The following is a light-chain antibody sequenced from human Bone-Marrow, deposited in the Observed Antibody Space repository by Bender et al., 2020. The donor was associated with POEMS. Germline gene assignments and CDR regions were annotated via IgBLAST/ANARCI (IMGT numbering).Light chain of an antibody. CDR2: DVS. V-gene: IGLV2-11*01. Sequence: QSALTQPRSVSGSPGQSVAISCTGTSNDVGDYEYVSWYQHPPGKAPKLMLYDVSKRPSGVPDRFSGSILGSKAALTITGAQADDESDYYCVLYMGSAWVFGGGTKLTVL. CDR3: VLYMGSAWV. J-gene: IGLJ3*02. CDR1: SNDVGDYEY.